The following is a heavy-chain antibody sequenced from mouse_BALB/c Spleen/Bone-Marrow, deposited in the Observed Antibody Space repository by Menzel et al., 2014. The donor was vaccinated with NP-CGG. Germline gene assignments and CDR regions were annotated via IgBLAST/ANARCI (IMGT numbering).Heavy chain of an antibody. J-gene: IGHJ4*01. CDR2: ILPGSGSI. CDR3: ASRYDTMDY. Sequence: VQLQQSGAELMKPGASVKISCKATGYTFSSYWIEWVKQRPGHGLEWIGEILPGSGSIKYNEKFKGKATFTADTSSNTAYMQLSSLTSEDSAVYYCASRYDTMDYWGRGTSATVSS. CDR1: GYTFSSYW. V-gene: IGHV1-9*01.